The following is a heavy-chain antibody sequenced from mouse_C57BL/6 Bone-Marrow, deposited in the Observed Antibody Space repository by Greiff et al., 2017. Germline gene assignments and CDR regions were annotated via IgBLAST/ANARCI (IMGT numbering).Heavy chain of an antibody. J-gene: IGHJ1*03. D-gene: IGHD1-1*01. CDR1: GYTFTDYY. CDR3: ASLYGSIYDWYFDV. Sequence: QVQLQQSGPELVKPGASVKISCKASGYTFTDYYINWVKQRPGQGLEWIGWIFPGSGSTYYNEKFKGKATLTVDKSSSTAYMLLSSLTSEDSAVYFCASLYGSIYDWYFDVWGTGTTVTVSS. V-gene: IGHV1-75*01. CDR2: IFPGSGST.